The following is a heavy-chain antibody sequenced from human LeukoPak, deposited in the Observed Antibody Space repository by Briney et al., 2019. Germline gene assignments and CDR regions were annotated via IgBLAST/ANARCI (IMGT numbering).Heavy chain of an antibody. V-gene: IGHV4-34*01. CDR1: GGSFSGYY. J-gene: IGHJ4*02. Sequence: SETLSLTCAVYGGSFSGYYWSWIRQPPGKGLEWIGEINPSGSTNYNPSLKSRVTISVDTSKNQSSLKLSSVTAADTAVYYCARGGNYYDSSGLFDYWGQGTLVTVSS. CDR3: ARGGNYYDSSGLFDY. D-gene: IGHD3-22*01. CDR2: INPSGST.